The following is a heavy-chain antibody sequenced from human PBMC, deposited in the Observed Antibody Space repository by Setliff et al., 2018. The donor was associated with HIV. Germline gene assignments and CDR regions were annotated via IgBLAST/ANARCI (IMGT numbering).Heavy chain of an antibody. CDR1: GDSVTTPYY. D-gene: IGHD4-17*01. CDR3: ARHSPVTTEDYMDV. J-gene: IGHJ6*03. V-gene: IGHV4-38-2*02. CDR2: IYHSGAT. Sequence: PSETLSLTCTLSGDSVTTPYYWGWIRQPPGKGLEWVGSIYHSGATYFTPSLKSRVTLSVDTSKNQFFLGLTSVSAADTGLYFCARHSPVTTEDYMDVWGKGTTVTVS.